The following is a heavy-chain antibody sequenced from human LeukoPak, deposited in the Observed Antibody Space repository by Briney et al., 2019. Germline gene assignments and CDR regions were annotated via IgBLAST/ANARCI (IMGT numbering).Heavy chain of an antibody. Sequence: ASVKVSCKASGYTFTSYGISRVRQAPGQGLEWMGWINPNSGGTNYAQKFQGRVTMTRDTSISTAYMELSRLRSDDTAVYYCARGNGFSTVRRDFDYWGQGTLVTVSS. J-gene: IGHJ4*02. CDR1: GYTFTSYG. V-gene: IGHV1-2*02. CDR2: INPNSGGT. D-gene: IGHD4-17*01. CDR3: ARGNGFSTVRRDFDY.